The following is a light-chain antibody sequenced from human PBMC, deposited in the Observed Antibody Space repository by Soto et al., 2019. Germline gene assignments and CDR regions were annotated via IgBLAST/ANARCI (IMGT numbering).Light chain of an antibody. J-gene: IGKJ3*01. V-gene: IGKV3-20*01. CDR3: QHYGGSFI. CDR2: NTS. CDR1: QSINSKS. Sequence: EIVLTQSPGTLSLSPGEGATVSCRVSQSINSKSLVWYQRKFGQAPRLLIYNTSSRATGIPDRFSGSGSGTDFILSISRLVPEDFAVYYCQHYGGSFIFGPGTKVDIK.